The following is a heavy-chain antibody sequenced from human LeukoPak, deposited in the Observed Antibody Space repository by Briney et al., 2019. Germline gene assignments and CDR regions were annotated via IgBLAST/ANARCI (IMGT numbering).Heavy chain of an antibody. Sequence: GGSLRLSCAASGFTFSSYAMHWVRQAPGKGLEWVAVISYDGSNKYYADSVKGRFTNSRDNSKNTLYLQMNSLRAEDTAVYYCARDRIVVVPAAIHGAYNWFDPWGQGTLVTVSS. CDR1: GFTFSSYA. CDR3: ARDRIVVVPAAIHGAYNWFDP. J-gene: IGHJ5*02. V-gene: IGHV3-30-3*01. D-gene: IGHD2-2*02. CDR2: ISYDGSNK.